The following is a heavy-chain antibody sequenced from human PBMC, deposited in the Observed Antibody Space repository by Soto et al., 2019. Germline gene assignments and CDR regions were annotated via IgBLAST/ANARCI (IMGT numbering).Heavy chain of an antibody. J-gene: IGHJ4*02. CDR2: VYYSGST. CDR1: GGSVSSGSYY. Sequence: PSETLSLTCSVSGGSVSSGSYYWNWIRQPPGKALEWIGYVYYSGSTNYNLSLKSRVTISVDRSKNQFSLMLSPVTAADTAVYYCARLTYYDFWSDHDYWGQGTPVTVSS. CDR3: ARLTYYDFWSDHDY. D-gene: IGHD3-3*01. V-gene: IGHV4-61*01.